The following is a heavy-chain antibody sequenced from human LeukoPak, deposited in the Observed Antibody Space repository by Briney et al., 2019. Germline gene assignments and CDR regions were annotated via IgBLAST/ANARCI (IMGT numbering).Heavy chain of an antibody. V-gene: IGHV3-48*01. D-gene: IGHD3-16*02. CDR2: ISSSSSSTI. CDR1: GFTFSSYS. Sequence: PGGSLRLSCAASGFTFSSYSMNWVRQAPGKGLEWVSYISSSSSSTINYADSVRGRFTISRDNAKNSLYLQMNSLRAEDTAVYYCARESFRGQALGYWGQGTLVTVSS. CDR3: ARESFRGQALGY. J-gene: IGHJ4*02.